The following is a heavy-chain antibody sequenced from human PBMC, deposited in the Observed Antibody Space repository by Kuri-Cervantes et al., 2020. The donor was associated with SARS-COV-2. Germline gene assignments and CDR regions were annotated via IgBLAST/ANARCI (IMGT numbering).Heavy chain of an antibody. Sequence: ESLKISCAVFGGSFSGYYWSWIRQSPGKGLEWIGKINHSGSTNYNPSLSSRVTISVDTSKNQFSLKLSSVTAADTAVYYCVRGSVGAIFGVVTHYYYMDVWGKGTTVTVSS. CDR2: INHSGST. V-gene: IGHV4-34*01. CDR3: VRGSVGAIFGVVTHYYYMDV. J-gene: IGHJ6*03. CDR1: GGSFSGYY. D-gene: IGHD3-3*01.